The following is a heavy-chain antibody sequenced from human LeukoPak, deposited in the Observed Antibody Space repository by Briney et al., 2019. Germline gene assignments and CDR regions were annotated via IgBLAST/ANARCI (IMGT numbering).Heavy chain of an antibody. J-gene: IGHJ4*02. Sequence: SVKVSCKASGGTFSSYAISWVRQAPGQGLEWMGRIIPILGIANYAQKFQGRVTITADKSTSTAYMELSSLRSEDTAVYYCARDKAWGSQGFDYWGQGTLVTVSS. CDR1: GGTFSSYA. D-gene: IGHD3-16*01. CDR2: IIPILGIA. CDR3: ARDKAWGSQGFDY. V-gene: IGHV1-69*04.